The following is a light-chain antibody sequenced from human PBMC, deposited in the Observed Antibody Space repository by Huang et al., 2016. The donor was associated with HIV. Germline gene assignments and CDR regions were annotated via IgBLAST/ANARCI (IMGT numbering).Light chain of an antibody. Sequence: EIVLTQSPVTLSLSPGDRATLSCRASQSIGTYLAWYQQKSGQAPRLLIYDVSNRAAGVPAGFSASGSETDFTLTIASLDPDDFAIYHCQQRSKWPLTFGGGTKVEMK. CDR1: QSIGTY. J-gene: IGKJ4*01. V-gene: IGKV3-11*01. CDR2: DVS. CDR3: QQRSKWPLT.